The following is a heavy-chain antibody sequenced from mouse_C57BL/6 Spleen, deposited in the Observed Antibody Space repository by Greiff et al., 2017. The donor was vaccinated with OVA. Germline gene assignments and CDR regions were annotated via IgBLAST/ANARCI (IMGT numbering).Heavy chain of an antibody. CDR1: GFTFSSYT. Sequence: EVKLMESGGGLVKPGGSLKLSCAASGFTFSSYTMSWVRQTPEKRLEWVATISGGGGNTYYPDSVKGRFTISRDNAKNTLYLQMSSLRSEDTALYYCARHPLYYYGTPWYFDVWGTGTTVTVSS. D-gene: IGHD1-1*01. CDR2: ISGGGGNT. CDR3: ARHPLYYYGTPWYFDV. J-gene: IGHJ1*03. V-gene: IGHV5-9*01.